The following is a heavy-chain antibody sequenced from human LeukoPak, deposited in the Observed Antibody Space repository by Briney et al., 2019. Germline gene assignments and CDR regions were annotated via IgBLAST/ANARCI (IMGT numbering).Heavy chain of an antibody. CDR1: GYTFTGYY. J-gene: IGHJ4*02. CDR3: ARDFRSYGFHDGWD. CDR2: INPNSGGT. V-gene: IGHV1-2*02. Sequence: GASVKVSCKASGYTFTGYYMHWVRQAPGQGLEWMGWINPNSGGTNYAQKFQGRVTMTRDTSISTAYMELSRLRSDDTAVYYCARDFRSYGFHDGWDWGQGTLVTVSS. D-gene: IGHD5-18*01.